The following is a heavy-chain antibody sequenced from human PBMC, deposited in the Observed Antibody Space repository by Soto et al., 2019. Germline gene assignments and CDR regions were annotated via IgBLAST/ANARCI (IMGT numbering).Heavy chain of an antibody. D-gene: IGHD2-2*01. CDR2: IYYSGIT. CDR3: ARGPVPAAMGAEAFFDY. CDR1: GGSISSGGYY. Sequence: PSETLSLTCTVSGGSISSGGYYWSWIRQPPGKGLEWIGYIYYSGITYYNPSLKSRVTISVDTSKNQFSLKLSSVTAADTAVYYCARGPVPAAMGAEAFFDYWGQGTLVTVSS. J-gene: IGHJ4*02. V-gene: IGHV4-30-4*01.